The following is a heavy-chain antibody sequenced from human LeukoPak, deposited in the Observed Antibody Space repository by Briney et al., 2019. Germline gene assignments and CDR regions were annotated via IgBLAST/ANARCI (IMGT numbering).Heavy chain of an antibody. D-gene: IGHD2-8*02. CDR3: ARDLTSTPYWELDY. CDR2: INPKSGDT. V-gene: IGHV1-2*02. Sequence: ASVKVSCKASGYTLIDYFIHWVRQAPGQGLEWMGRINPKSGDTEYVEKFKGRVTMTRDTSISTLYMELTRLTDDDTAVYFCARDLTSTPYWELDYWGQGTLVTVSS. J-gene: IGHJ4*02. CDR1: GYTLIDYF.